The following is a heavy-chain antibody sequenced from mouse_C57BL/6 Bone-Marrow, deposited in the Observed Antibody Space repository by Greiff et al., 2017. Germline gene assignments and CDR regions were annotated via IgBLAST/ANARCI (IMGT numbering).Heavy chain of an antibody. D-gene: IGHD5-1*01. J-gene: IGHJ2*01. V-gene: IGHV1-47*01. CDR3: ARSSTFCYDFDY. CDR1: GYTFTTYP. CDR2: FHPYNDDT. Sequence: VQLQESGAELVKPGASVKLSCKASGYTFTTYPIEWMKQNHGKSLEWIGNFHPYNDDTKYNEKFKGKATLTVEKSSNTVYLELSRLTSDDSAVYDCARSSTFCYDFDYWGQGTTLTVSS.